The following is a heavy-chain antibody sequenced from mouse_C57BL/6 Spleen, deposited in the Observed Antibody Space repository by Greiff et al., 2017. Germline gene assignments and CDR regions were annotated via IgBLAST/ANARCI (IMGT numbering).Heavy chain of an antibody. J-gene: IGHJ2*01. V-gene: IGHV3-1*01. Sequence: EVHLVESGPGMVKPSQSLSLTCTVTGYSITSGYDWHWIRHFPGNKLEWMGYISYSGSTNYNPSLKSRISITHDTSKNHFFLELNSVTTEDTATYYCARGGLRPPYFDYWGQGTTLTVSS. CDR3: ARGGLRPPYFDY. CDR2: ISYSGST. D-gene: IGHD2-4*01. CDR1: GYSITSGYD.